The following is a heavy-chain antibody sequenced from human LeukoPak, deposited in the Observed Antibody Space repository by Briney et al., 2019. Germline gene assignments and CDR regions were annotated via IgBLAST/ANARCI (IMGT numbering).Heavy chain of an antibody. D-gene: IGHD5-18*01. Sequence: GASVKVSCKASGYTFTSYDINWVRQATGQGLEWMGWISAYNGNTNYAQKLQGRVTMTTDTSTSTAYMELGSLRSDDTAVYYCARADGGYSYDDYWGQGTLVSVSS. CDR2: ISAYNGNT. CDR3: ARADGGYSYDDY. CDR1: GYTFTSYD. J-gene: IGHJ4*02. V-gene: IGHV1-18*01.